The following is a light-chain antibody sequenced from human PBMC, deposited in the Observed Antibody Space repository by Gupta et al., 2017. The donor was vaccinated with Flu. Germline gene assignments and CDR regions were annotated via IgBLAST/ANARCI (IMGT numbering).Light chain of an antibody. CDR2: EAS. CDR1: QSVSSW. CDR3: QHYSGYPGT. Sequence: PSTLSASVGDRVTITCRASQSVSSWLAWYQQKPGKAPKLLIYEASILESGVPSRFGGSGSGTEFTLAISSLQPDDSATYYCQHYSGYPGTFGQGTKVEIK. V-gene: IGKV1-5*03. J-gene: IGKJ1*01.